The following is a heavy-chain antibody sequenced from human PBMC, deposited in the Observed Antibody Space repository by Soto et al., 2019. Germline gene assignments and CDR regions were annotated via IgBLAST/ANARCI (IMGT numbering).Heavy chain of an antibody. V-gene: IGHV3-30*18. Sequence: QVQLVESGGGVVQPGRSLRLSCAASGFTFSSSGMHWVRQAPGKGLEWVAVTSFDGSSGYYADSVRGRFTISRDNSNNAVYRQMTSLRVEDTAVYYCAKSPPSVAGYFDYWGQGTLVTVSS. J-gene: IGHJ4*02. CDR3: AKSPPSVAGYFDY. CDR2: TSFDGSSG. D-gene: IGHD6-19*01. CDR1: GFTFSSSG.